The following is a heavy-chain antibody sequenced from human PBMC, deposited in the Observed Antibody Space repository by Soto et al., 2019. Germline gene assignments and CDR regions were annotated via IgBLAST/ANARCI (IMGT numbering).Heavy chain of an antibody. D-gene: IGHD3-3*01. Sequence: PSETLSLACAGYGGSFSGYYWGWIRQPPGKGLEWIGEINHSGSTNYNPSLKSRVTISVDTSKNQFSLKLSSVTAADTAAYYCARFQGGPFWSGSESPFDYWGQGTLVTVSS. CDR3: ARFQGGPFWSGSESPFDY. J-gene: IGHJ4*02. CDR1: GGSFSGYY. CDR2: INHSGST. V-gene: IGHV4-34*01.